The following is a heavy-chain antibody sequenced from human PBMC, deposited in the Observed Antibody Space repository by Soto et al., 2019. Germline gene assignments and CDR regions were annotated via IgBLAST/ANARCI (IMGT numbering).Heavy chain of an antibody. CDR1: GFTFRDFSGSA. CDR3: TRLRSDGFDF. Sequence: PGGSLRLSCAASGFTFRDFSGSAMHWVRQASGQGLEWVGRIRSKANNYATAYATSVKGRFTISRDDSKKTSYLQLNSLKTEDTAVYYCTRLRSDGFDFWGPGTMVTVSS. J-gene: IGHJ3*01. CDR2: IRSKANNYAT. V-gene: IGHV3-73*01.